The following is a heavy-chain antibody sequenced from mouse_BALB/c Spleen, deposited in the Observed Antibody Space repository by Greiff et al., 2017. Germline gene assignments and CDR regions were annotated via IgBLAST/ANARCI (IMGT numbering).Heavy chain of an antibody. CDR1: GFSLTSYG. CDR2: IWAGGST. V-gene: IGHV2-9*02. J-gene: IGHJ3*01. Sequence: QVQLKESGPGLVAPSQSLSITCTVSGFSLTSYGVHWVRQPPGKGLEWLGVIWAGGSTNYNSALMSRLSISKDNSKSQVFLKMNSLQTDDTAMYYCARDIGLREAWFAYWGQGTLVTVSA. D-gene: IGHD2-2*01. CDR3: ARDIGLREAWFAY.